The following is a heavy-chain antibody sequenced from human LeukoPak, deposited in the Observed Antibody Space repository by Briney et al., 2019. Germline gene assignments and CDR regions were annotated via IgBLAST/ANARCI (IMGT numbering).Heavy chain of an antibody. CDR1: GYTFTSYG. D-gene: IGHD3-16*02. Sequence: ASVKVSCKASGYTFTSYGISWVRQAPGQGLEWMGWISAYNGNTNYAQKLQGRVTMTTDTSTSTAYMELRSLRSDDTAVYYCARDPNYDYVWGSYRYPTFDYWGQGTLVTVSS. CDR2: ISAYNGNT. V-gene: IGHV1-18*01. J-gene: IGHJ4*02. CDR3: ARDPNYDYVWGSYRYPTFDY.